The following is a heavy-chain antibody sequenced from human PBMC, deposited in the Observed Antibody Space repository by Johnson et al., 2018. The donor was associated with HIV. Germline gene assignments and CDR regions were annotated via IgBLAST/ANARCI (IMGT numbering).Heavy chain of an antibody. J-gene: IGHJ3*02. V-gene: IGHV3-30*03. D-gene: IGHD1-26*01. CDR1: GFTLSNYG. CDR2: ISFAGVKK. Sequence: QVQLVESGGGVVQPGRSLRLSCAASGFTLSNYGMAWVRQAPGKGLEWVTVISFAGVKKHYADSVKGRFTISRDNSKGTLYLQMNSLRAEDTAVYYCARDGEWELEDAFDIWGQGTMVTVSS. CDR3: ARDGEWELEDAFDI.